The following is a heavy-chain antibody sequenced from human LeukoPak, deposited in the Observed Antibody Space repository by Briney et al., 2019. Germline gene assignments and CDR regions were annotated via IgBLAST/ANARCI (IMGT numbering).Heavy chain of an antibody. V-gene: IGHV4-39*01. J-gene: IGHJ5*02. CDR2: IYYSGTT. CDR1: GGSINSNSHY. Sequence: PSETLSLTCSVSGGSINSNSHYWGWIRQPPGKGLEWIGSIYYSGTTYYNPSLKSRVTMSVDTSKNQFSLKVSSVTAADTAVYYCARYGDYAVNFVWFDPWGQGTLVTVSS. CDR3: ARYGDYAVNFVWFDP. D-gene: IGHD4-17*01.